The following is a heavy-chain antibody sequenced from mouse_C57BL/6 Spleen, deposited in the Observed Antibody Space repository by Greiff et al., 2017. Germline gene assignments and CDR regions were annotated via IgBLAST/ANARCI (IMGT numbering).Heavy chain of an antibody. J-gene: IGHJ4*01. CDR3: TGSYYGNHYYAMDY. CDR2: IRLKSDNYAT. Sequence: EVKLMESGGGLVQPGGSMKLSCVASGFTFSNYWMNWVRQSPEKGLEWVAQIRLKSDNYATHYAESVKGRFTISRDDSKSSVYLQMNNLRAEDTGIYYCTGSYYGNHYYAMDYWGQGTSVTVSS. CDR1: GFTFSNYW. D-gene: IGHD2-10*01. V-gene: IGHV6-3*01.